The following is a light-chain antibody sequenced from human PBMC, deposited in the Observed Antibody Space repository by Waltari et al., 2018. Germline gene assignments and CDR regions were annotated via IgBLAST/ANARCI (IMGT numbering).Light chain of an antibody. J-gene: IGLJ3*02. CDR1: SGINVGTYR. CDR2: YKSDSDD. CDR3: MIWHSSAWV. Sequence: QAVLTQPSSLSASPGASASLTCTLRSGINVGTYRIYWYQQKPGSPPQYLLRYKSDSDDQQGSGVPSRFSASKDASANAGILLLSGLQSEDEADYYCMIWHSSAWVFGGGTKLTVL. V-gene: IGLV5-45*02.